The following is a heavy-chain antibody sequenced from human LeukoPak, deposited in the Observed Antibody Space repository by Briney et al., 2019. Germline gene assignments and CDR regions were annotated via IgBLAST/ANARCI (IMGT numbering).Heavy chain of an antibody. V-gene: IGHV5-51*01. CDR1: GYSFTSYW. Sequence: GESLKISCKGSGYSFTSYWIGWVRQTPAKGLEWLGIIYPDDSDVKYSPSFQGQVTISADRSFNTAYLQWRSLKASDTAMYYCARVYDAWSGFSQYYFDYWGHGTLVTVSS. CDR3: ARVYDAWSGFSQYYFDY. J-gene: IGHJ4*01. D-gene: IGHD3-3*01. CDR2: IYPDDSDV.